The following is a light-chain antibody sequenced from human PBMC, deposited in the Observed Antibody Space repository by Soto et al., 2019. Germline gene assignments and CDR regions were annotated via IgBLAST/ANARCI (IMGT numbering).Light chain of an antibody. Sequence: EIVLTQSPVTLSLSPGERATLSCRASQSVRSSYLAWYQQKPGQAPRLLIYGASSKATGIPDRFSGSGSGTDFTLTISRLEPEDFAVYYCQQYDNSPITFGQGTRLEIK. V-gene: IGKV3-20*01. CDR1: QSVRSSY. J-gene: IGKJ5*01. CDR2: GAS. CDR3: QQYDNSPIT.